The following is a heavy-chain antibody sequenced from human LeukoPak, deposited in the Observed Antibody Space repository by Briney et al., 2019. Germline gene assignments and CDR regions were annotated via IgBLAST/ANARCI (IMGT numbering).Heavy chain of an antibody. D-gene: IGHD6-19*01. CDR3: ARGSSGWYFYVDY. CDR1: GFTFSSYE. V-gene: IGHV3-48*03. J-gene: IGHJ4*02. CDR2: ISSSGSTI. Sequence: GGSLRLSCAASGFTFSSYEMHWVRQAPGKGLEWVSYISSSGSTIYYADSVKGRFTISRDNAKNSLYLQMNSLRAEDTAVYYCARGSSGWYFYVDYWGQGTLVTVSS.